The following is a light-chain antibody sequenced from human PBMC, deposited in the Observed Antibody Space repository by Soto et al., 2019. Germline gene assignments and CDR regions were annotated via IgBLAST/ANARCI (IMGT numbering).Light chain of an antibody. CDR2: EVN. CDR3: SSYSISTAYL. V-gene: IGLV2-14*01. J-gene: IGLJ1*01. Sequence: QSALTQPASVSGSPGQSITISGTGTSSDVGGYDYVSWYQLHPGKAPKLMVFEVNNRPSGVSYRFSGSKSGNTASLTISGLQAEDEADYFCSSYSISTAYLFGTGTKVTVL. CDR1: SSDVGGYDY.